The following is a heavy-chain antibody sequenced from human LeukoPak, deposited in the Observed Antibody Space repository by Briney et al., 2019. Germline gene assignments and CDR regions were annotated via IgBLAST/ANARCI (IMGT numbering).Heavy chain of an antibody. V-gene: IGHV4-30-4*01. CDR1: GGSISSGDYY. CDR3: AREVGVGATDFDY. J-gene: IGHJ4*02. Sequence: SETLSPTCTVSGGSISSGDYYWSWIRQPPGKGLEWIGYIYYSGSTYYNPSLKSRVTISVDTSKNQFSLKLSSVTAADTAVYYCAREVGVGATDFDYWGQGTLVTVSS. CDR2: IYYSGST. D-gene: IGHD1-26*01.